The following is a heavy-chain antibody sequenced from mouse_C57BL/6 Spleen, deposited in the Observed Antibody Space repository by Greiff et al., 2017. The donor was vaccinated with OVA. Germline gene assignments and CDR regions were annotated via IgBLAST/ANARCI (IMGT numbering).Heavy chain of an antibody. J-gene: IGHJ1*03. V-gene: IGHV1-82*01. CDR2: IYPGDGDT. Sequence: QVQLQQSGPELVKPGASVKISCKASGYAFSSSWMNWVKQRPGKGLEWIGRIYPGDGDTNYNGKFKGKATLTADKSSSTAYMQLSSLTSEDSAVYFCASHYGSSWYFDVWGTGTTVTVSS. CDR3: ASHYGSSWYFDV. D-gene: IGHD1-1*01. CDR1: GYAFSSSW.